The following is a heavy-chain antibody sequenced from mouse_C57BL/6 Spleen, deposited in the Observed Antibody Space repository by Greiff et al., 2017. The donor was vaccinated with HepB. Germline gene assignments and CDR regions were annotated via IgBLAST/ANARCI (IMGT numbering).Heavy chain of an antibody. Sequence: QVQLQQSGAELVKPGASVKMSCKASGYTFTSYWITWVKQRPGQGLEWIGDIYPGSGSTNYNEKFKSKATLTVDTSSSTAYMQLSSLTSEDSAVYYCARWDSSGSAWFAYWGQGTLVTVSA. V-gene: IGHV1-55*01. CDR1: GYTFTSYW. CDR3: ARWDSSGSAWFAY. D-gene: IGHD3-2*02. CDR2: IYPGSGST. J-gene: IGHJ3*01.